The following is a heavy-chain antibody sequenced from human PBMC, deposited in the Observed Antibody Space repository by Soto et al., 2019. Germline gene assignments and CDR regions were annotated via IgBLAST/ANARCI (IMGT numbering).Heavy chain of an antibody. CDR3: TTDFPLYSSSGYPPFDY. V-gene: IGHV3-15*07. J-gene: IGHJ4*02. Sequence: EVQLVESGGGLVKPGGSLRLSCAASGFTFSNAWMNWVRQAPGKGLEWVGRIKSKTDGGTTDYAAPVKGRFTISRDDSKNTLYMQMNSLKTEDTAVYYCTTDFPLYSSSGYPPFDYWGQGTLVTVSS. CDR1: GFTFSNAW. CDR2: IKSKTDGGTT. D-gene: IGHD6-13*01.